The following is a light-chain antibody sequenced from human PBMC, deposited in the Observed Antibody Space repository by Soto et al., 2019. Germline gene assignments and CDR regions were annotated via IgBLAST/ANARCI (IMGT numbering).Light chain of an antibody. CDR2: DAS. Sequence: IQMTQSPSTLSASVGDTVTITCRASQTISVSLAWYRQKPGKAPNLLIYDASTLQEGVPSRFSGCGSGTEVTLTVTRLQPDDFATYFCQQYDKYSTFGHGNKVDVK. CDR3: QQYDKYST. CDR1: QTISVS. J-gene: IGKJ1*01. V-gene: IGKV1-5*01.